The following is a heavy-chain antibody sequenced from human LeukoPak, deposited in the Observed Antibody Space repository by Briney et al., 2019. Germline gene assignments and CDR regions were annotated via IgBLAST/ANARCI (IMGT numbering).Heavy chain of an antibody. Sequence: GGSLRLSCEASGFSFSNYFISWIRQAPGKGLEWVGYITNSGRSTNYADAVKGRFTISRDNAKKSVYLEMTDLRAEDSAVYYCAREASGNYHVFDSWGQGTLVTVSS. D-gene: IGHD1-26*01. CDR1: GFSFSNYF. CDR2: ITNSGRST. V-gene: IGHV3-11*04. CDR3: AREASGNYHVFDS. J-gene: IGHJ4*02.